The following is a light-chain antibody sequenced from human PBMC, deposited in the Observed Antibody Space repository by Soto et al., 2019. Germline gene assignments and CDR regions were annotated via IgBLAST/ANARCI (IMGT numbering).Light chain of an antibody. CDR1: QTISSW. J-gene: IGKJ1*01. V-gene: IGKV1-5*03. CDR3: QQYNSYPWT. Sequence: DIQMTQSPSTLSASVGDRVTITCRARQTISSWLAWYQQKPGKAPKLLIYKASSLESGVSSRFSGSGSGTEFTLTISSLQSDDFATYYCQQYNSYPWTFGQGTRVEIK. CDR2: KAS.